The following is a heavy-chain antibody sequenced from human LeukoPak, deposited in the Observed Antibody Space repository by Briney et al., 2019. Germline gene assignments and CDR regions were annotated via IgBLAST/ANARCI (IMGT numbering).Heavy chain of an antibody. CDR3: ASQWLATYYFDC. Sequence: QTGGSLRLSCAASGFTFSRYAMSWVRQAPGKGLEWVSGISGGGGTTYYADSVKGRFTISRDNSKNTLYLQMNSLRADDTAVYYCASQWLATYYFDCWGQGTLVTVSS. D-gene: IGHD6-19*01. J-gene: IGHJ4*02. CDR1: GFTFSRYA. CDR2: ISGGGGTT. V-gene: IGHV3-23*01.